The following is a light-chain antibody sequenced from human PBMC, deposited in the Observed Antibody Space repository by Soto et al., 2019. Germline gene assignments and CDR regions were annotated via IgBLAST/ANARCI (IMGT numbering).Light chain of an antibody. CDR1: SSDVGSYNL. Sequence: QSVLTQPASVSGSSGQSITISCTGTSSDVGSYNLVSWYQQHPGKAPKLMISEVTKRPSGVSNRFSGSKSGNTASLIISGLQAEDESDYYCCSYAGSNTWVFGGGTKLTVL. V-gene: IGLV2-23*02. CDR2: EVT. J-gene: IGLJ3*02. CDR3: CSYAGSNTWV.